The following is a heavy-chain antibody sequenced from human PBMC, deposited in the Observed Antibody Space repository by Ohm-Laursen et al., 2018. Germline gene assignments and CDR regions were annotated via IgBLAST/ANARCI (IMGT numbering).Heavy chain of an antibody. D-gene: IGHD6-13*01. J-gene: IGHJ6*02. CDR1: GFTFSNAW. CDR3: AKVGPYSSSWYSGYYYYGMDV. V-gene: IGHV3-15*01. CDR2: IKSKTDGGTT. Sequence: SLRLSCAASGFTFSNAWMSWVRQAPGKGLEWVGRIKSKTDGGTTDYAAPVKGRFTISRDDSKNTLYLQMNSLRAEDTAVYYCAKVGPYSSSWYSGYYYYGMDVWGQGTTVTVSS.